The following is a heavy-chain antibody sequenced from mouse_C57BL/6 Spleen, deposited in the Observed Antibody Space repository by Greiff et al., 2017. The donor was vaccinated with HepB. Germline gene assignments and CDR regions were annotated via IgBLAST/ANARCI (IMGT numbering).Heavy chain of an antibody. Sequence: QVQLQQSGAELVMPGASVKLSCKASGYTFTSYWMHWVKQRPGQGLEWIGRIDPNSGGTKYNEKFKSKATLTVDKPSSTAYMQLSSLTSEDSAVYYCALYDGYYFDYWGQGTTLTVSS. CDR1: GYTFTSYW. J-gene: IGHJ2*01. CDR3: ALYDGYYFDY. V-gene: IGHV1-72*01. CDR2: IDPNSGGT. D-gene: IGHD2-3*01.